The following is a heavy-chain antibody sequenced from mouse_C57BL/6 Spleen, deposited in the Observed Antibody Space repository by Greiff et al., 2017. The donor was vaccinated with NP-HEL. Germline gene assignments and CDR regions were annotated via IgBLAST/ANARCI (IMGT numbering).Heavy chain of an antibody. V-gene: IGHV5-17*01. D-gene: IGHD1-1*02. J-gene: IGHJ4*01. CDR1: GFTFSDYG. CDR3: ARPSGGYAMDY. Sequence: EVMLVESGGGLVKPGGSLKLSCAASGFTFSDYGMHWVRQAPEKGLEWVAYISSGSSTIYYADTVKGRFTISRDNAKNTLFLQMTSLRSEDTAMYYCARPSGGYAMDYWGQGTSVTVSS. CDR2: ISSGSSTI.